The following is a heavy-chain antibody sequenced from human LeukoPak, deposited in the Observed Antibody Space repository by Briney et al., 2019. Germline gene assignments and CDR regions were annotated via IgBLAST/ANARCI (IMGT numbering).Heavy chain of an antibody. CDR2: ISGSGGST. V-gene: IGHV3-23*01. CDR3: AKAPLLRFLEWLSPTYFDY. J-gene: IGHJ4*02. CDR1: GFTFSSYA. D-gene: IGHD3-3*01. Sequence: GGSLRPSCAASGFTFSSYAMSWVRQAPGKGLEWVSAISGSGGSTYYADSVKGRFTISRDNSKNTLYLQMNSLRAEDTAVYYCAKAPLLRFLEWLSPTYFDYWGQGTLVTVSS.